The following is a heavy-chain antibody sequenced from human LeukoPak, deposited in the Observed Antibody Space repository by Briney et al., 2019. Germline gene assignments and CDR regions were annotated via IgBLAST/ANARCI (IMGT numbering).Heavy chain of an antibody. V-gene: IGHV3-20*04. D-gene: IGHD1-26*01. CDR2: INWNGGST. CDR3: AKALGRIVGATRDSFDY. J-gene: IGHJ4*02. Sequence: GGSLRLSCAASGFLFDDYGMSWVRQAPGKGLEWVSGINWNGGSTGYADSVKGRFTVSRDNAKNSLFLQMNSLRDEDTAFYYCAKALGRIVGATRDSFDYWGQGSMVTVSS. CDR1: GFLFDDYG.